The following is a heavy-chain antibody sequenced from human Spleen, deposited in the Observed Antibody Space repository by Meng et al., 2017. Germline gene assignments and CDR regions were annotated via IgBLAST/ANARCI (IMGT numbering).Heavy chain of an antibody. J-gene: IGHJ4*02. Sequence: GGSLRLSCAASGFSVSHNYMSWVRQAPGKGLEWVANIKQDGSVKSYVDSVRGRFTISRDNAKNSLYLQMNNLRADDTALYYCATSSAAAGNDWGQGTLVTVSS. CDR2: IKQDGSVK. CDR3: ATSSAAAGND. V-gene: IGHV3-7*01. D-gene: IGHD6-13*01. CDR1: GFSVSHNY.